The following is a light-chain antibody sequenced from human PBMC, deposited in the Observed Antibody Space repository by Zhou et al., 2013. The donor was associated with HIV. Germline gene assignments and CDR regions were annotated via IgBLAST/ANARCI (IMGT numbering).Light chain of an antibody. CDR3: QQYNNWPPWT. V-gene: IGKV3-15*01. CDR1: QSVSSN. Sequence: EIVMTQSPATLSVSPGERVTLSCRASQSVSSNFAWYQQKPGQAPRLLIYAASTRATDIPARFSGSGSGTEFTLTISSLQSEDFAVYYCQQYNNWPPWTFGQGTKVEIK. CDR2: AAS. J-gene: IGKJ1*01.